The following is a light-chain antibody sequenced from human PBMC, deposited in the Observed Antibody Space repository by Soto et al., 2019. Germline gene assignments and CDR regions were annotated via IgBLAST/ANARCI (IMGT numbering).Light chain of an antibody. CDR1: QSVRSSF. V-gene: IGKV3-20*01. CDR3: QQYXNSVMYT. Sequence: EIVLTQSPGTLSLSPGERATLSCRASQSVRSSFFAWYQQKPGQAPRLLIYDVSVRATGIPDRFSGSGSGTDFTLTINRLEPEDFAVYYCQQYXNSVMYTFGQGTKVDIK. J-gene: IGKJ2*01. CDR2: DVS.